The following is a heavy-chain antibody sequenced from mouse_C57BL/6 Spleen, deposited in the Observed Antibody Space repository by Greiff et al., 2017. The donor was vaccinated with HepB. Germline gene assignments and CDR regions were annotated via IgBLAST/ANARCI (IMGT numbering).Heavy chain of an antibody. Sequence: VEPGASVKIPCKASGYTFTDYNMDWVKQSHGKSLEWIGDINPNNGGTIYNQKFKGKATLTVDKSSSTAYMELRSLTSEDTAVYYCARSTTVVASFDYWGQGTTLTVSS. V-gene: IGHV1-18*01. J-gene: IGHJ2*01. CDR1: GYTFTDYN. CDR2: INPNNGGT. CDR3: ARSTTVVASFDY. D-gene: IGHD1-1*01.